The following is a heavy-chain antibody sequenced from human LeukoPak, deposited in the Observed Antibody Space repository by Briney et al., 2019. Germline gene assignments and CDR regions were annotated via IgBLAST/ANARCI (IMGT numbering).Heavy chain of an antibody. CDR1: GFTFSSYA. J-gene: IGHJ4*02. Sequence: PGGALRLSCAASGFTFSSYAMSWVRQAPGKGLEWVSAISGSGGSTYYADSVKGRFTISRDNSKNTLCLQMNSLRAEDTAVYYCAKDTDPDYYGSGSYDYWGQGTLVTVSS. CDR2: ISGSGGST. CDR3: AKDTDPDYYGSGSYDY. V-gene: IGHV3-23*01. D-gene: IGHD3-10*01.